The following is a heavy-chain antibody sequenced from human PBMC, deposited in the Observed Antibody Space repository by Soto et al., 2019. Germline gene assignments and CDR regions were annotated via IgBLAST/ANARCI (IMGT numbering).Heavy chain of an antibody. CDR3: ATNVAGGEPRD. Sequence: QEQLVESGGDVVQPGRSLRLSCTASGFTFNGYGMHWVRQAPGKGLEWVAVISYDGVNKFYADSVKGRFTISRDNSKNTLYLQMNILRPEDTAVYFCATNVAGGEPRDGGQGTLVIVSS. V-gene: IGHV3-30*03. J-gene: IGHJ1*01. CDR2: ISYDGVNK. CDR1: GFTFNGYG. D-gene: IGHD6-13*01.